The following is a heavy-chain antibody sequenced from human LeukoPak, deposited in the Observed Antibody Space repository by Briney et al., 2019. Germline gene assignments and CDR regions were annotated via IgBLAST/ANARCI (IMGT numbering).Heavy chain of an antibody. CDR2: INTDGSST. J-gene: IGHJ6*03. Sequence: GGSLRLSCAASGFIFSNYWMHWVRQAPGKGLVWVSRINTDGSSTNYADSVKGRFTISRDNAKNTVYLQMNSLRAEDTAVYYCANGAFRLYYIDVWGKGTTVTVSS. CDR1: GFIFSNYW. D-gene: IGHD3-16*01. V-gene: IGHV3-74*01. CDR3: ANGAFRLYYIDV.